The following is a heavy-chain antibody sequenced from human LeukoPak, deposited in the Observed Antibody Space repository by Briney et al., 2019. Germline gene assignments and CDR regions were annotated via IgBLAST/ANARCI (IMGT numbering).Heavy chain of an antibody. CDR1: GFTFSSYG. V-gene: IGHV3-21*01. J-gene: IGHJ4*02. CDR3: ASWGIAVAGIDY. CDR2: ISSSSSYI. D-gene: IGHD6-19*01. Sequence: PGRSLRLSCAASGFTFSSYGMSWVRQAPGKGLEWVSSISSSSSYIYYADSVKGRFTISRDNGKNSLYLQMNSLRAEDTAVYYCASWGIAVAGIDYWGQGTLVTVSS.